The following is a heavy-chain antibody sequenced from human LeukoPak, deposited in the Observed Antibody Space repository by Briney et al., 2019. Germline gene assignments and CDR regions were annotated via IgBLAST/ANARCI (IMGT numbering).Heavy chain of an antibody. CDR1: GFTFSSNA. D-gene: IGHD2-15*01. CDR3: ASCPGGSGGSCPDY. CDR2: ITGSGGST. J-gene: IGHJ4*02. V-gene: IGHV3-23*01. Sequence: GGSLRLSCAASGFTFSSNAMTWVRQAPGKGLECVSAITGSGGSTYYADSVKGRFTISRDKSKNTLYLQMNSLRAEDTAVYYCASCPGGSGGSCPDYWGQGTLVTVSS.